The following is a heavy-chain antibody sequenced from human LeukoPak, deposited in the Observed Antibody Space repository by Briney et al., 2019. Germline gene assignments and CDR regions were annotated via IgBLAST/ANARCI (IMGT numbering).Heavy chain of an antibody. CDR3: ASRLITMVRGVIGY. D-gene: IGHD3-10*01. CDR1: GGSFSGYY. Sequence: PSETLSLTCAVYGGSFSGYYWSWIRQPPGKGLEWIGEINHSGSTNYNPSLKSRVTISVDTSKNQFSLKLSSVTAADTAVYYCASRLITMVRGVIGYWGQGTLVTVSS. J-gene: IGHJ4*02. CDR2: INHSGST. V-gene: IGHV4-34*01.